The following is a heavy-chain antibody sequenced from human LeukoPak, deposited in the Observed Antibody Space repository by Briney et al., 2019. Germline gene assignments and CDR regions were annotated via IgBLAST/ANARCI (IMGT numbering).Heavy chain of an antibody. D-gene: IGHD6-13*01. CDR1: GGSISSGDYY. CDR3: TRLKGRSSWSNWFDP. V-gene: IGHV4-30-4*01. Sequence: SETLSLTCTVSGGSISSGDYYWSWIRQPPGKGLEWIGYIYYSGSTYYNPSLKSRVTISVDTSKNQFSLKLSSVTAADTAVYYCTRLKGRSSWSNWFDPWGQGTLVTVSS. CDR2: IYYSGST. J-gene: IGHJ5*02.